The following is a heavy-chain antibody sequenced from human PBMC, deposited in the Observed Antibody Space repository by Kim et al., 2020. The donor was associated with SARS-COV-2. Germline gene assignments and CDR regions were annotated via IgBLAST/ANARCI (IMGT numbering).Heavy chain of an antibody. D-gene: IGHD3-22*01. V-gene: IGHV5-10-1*01. J-gene: IGHJ4*02. CDR1: GYSFTSYW. Sequence: GESLKISCKGSGYSFTSYWISWVRQMPGKGLEWMGRIDPSDSYTNYSPSFQGHVTISADKSISTAYLQWSSLKASDTAMYYCARQGSTTEYYYDSSGYLISAFDYWGQGTLVTVSS. CDR3: ARQGSTTEYYYDSSGYLISAFDY. CDR2: IDPSDSYT.